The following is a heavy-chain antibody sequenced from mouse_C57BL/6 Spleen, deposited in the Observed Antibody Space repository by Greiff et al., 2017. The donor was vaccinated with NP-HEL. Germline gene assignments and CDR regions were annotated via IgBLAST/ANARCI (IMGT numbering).Heavy chain of an antibody. Sequence: VQLVQSGPELVKPGASVKISCKASGYAFTSSCMNWVKQRPGKGLEWIGRIYPGDGDTNYNGKFKGKATLTADKSSSTAYMQLSSLTSEDSAVYFCANEDYFDYWGQGTTLTVSS. CDR1: GYAFTSSC. J-gene: IGHJ2*01. CDR2: IYPGDGDT. V-gene: IGHV1-82*01. CDR3: ANEDYFDY.